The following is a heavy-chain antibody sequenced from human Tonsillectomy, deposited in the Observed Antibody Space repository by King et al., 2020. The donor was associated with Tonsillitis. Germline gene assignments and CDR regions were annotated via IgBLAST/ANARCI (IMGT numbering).Heavy chain of an antibody. V-gene: IGHV3-64D*06. CDR1: GFTFSTYP. CDR3: VKPSYYDSSGYAFEG. CDR2: IRSNGYST. J-gene: IGHJ3*01. Sequence: VQLVESGGGLVQPGGSLRLSCSASGFTFSTYPMYWVRQAPGKGLEYVSDIRSNGYSTYYADSVKGRFSISRDNAKNTLYLQMSSLRAEDTAVYYCVKPSYYDSSGYAFEGWGQGTMITVSS. D-gene: IGHD3-22*01.